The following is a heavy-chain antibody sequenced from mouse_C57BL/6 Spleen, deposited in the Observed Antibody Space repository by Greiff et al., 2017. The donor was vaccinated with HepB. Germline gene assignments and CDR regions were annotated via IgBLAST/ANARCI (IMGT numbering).Heavy chain of an antibody. V-gene: IGHV5-6*01. CDR3: ARHESTTYYFDY. D-gene: IGHD1-1*01. J-gene: IGHJ2*01. Sequence: EVQLVESGGDLVKPGGSLKLSCAASGFPFRSYGMSWVRQTPAKRLEWVATISSGGSYNYYPDSVKGLFPIARDNAKNTLYLQMSSLKAEDTAMYYCARHESTTYYFDYWGKGTTLTFSS. CDR2: ISSGGSYN. CDR1: GFPFRSYG.